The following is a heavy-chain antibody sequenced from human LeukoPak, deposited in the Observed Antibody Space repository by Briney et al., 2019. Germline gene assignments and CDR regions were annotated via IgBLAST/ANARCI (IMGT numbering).Heavy chain of an antibody. V-gene: IGHV3-48*03. CDR1: GFTFSSYE. J-gene: IGHJ4*02. CDR2: ISSTGNTI. Sequence: GGSLRLSYTASGFTFSSYEMNWVRQAPGKGLEWVSYISSTGNTIYYADSVKGRFTISRDNAKNSLYLQVNSLRAEDTAVYYCAKGTRQYSYYYFDYWGQGTLVTVSS. CDR3: AKGTRQYSYYYFDY. D-gene: IGHD1-14*01.